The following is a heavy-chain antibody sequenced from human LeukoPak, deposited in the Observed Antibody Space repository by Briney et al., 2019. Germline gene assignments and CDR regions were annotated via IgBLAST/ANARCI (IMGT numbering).Heavy chain of an antibody. CDR1: GGSINSYY. Sequence: LSLTCTVSGGSINSYYWSWIRQPPGKGLEWVAVISYDGSNKYYADSVKGRFTISRNNSKNTLYLQMNSLRPEDTAVYYCAPENLDYWGQGTLVTVSS. CDR2: ISYDGSNK. V-gene: IGHV3-30*03. CDR3: APENLDY. J-gene: IGHJ4*02.